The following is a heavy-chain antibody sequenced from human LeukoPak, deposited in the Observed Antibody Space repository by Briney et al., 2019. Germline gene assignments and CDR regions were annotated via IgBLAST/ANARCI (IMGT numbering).Heavy chain of an antibody. V-gene: IGHV3-23*01. CDR1: GFTVSTYA. J-gene: IGHJ4*02. CDR3: ARAYGGYYFDY. CDR2: ISGTGGST. D-gene: IGHD4/OR15-4a*01. Sequence: PGGSLRLSCAASGFTVSTYAMSWVRQAPGKGLEWVSGISGTGGSTYYADSVKGRFTISRDNSKNTLYLQMNSLRAEDTAVYYCARAYGGYYFDYWGQGTLVTVSS.